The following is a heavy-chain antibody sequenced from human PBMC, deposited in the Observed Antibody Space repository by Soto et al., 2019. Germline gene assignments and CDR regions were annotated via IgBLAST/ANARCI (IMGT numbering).Heavy chain of an antibody. CDR2: ISYDGSNK. CDR1: GYTFTGYY. V-gene: IGHV3-30*18. J-gene: IGHJ6*02. D-gene: IGHD2-2*01. CDR3: AKGPAIVVVPAAMNYYYGMDV. Sequence: SCKASGYTFTGYYMHWVRQAPGKGLEWVAVISYDGSNKYYADSVKGRFTISRDNSKNTLYLQMNSLRAEDTAVYYCAKGPAIVVVPAAMNYYYGMDVWGQGTTVTVSS.